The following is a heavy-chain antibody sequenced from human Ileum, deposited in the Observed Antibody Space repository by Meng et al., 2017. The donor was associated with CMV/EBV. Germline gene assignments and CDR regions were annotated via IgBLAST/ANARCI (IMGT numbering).Heavy chain of an antibody. J-gene: IGHJ5*02. CDR1: GYTFTSYG. CDR2: ISAYNGNT. Sequence: ASVKVSCKASGYTFTSYGISWVRQAPGQGLEWMGWISAYNGNTNYAQKLQGRVTMTTDTSTSTAYMELRSLRSDDTAVYYCAGDGGGVLLWFGELLHGGDWFDPWGQGTLVTVSS. V-gene: IGHV1-18*01. D-gene: IGHD3-10*01. CDR3: AGDGGGVLLWFGELLHGGDWFDP.